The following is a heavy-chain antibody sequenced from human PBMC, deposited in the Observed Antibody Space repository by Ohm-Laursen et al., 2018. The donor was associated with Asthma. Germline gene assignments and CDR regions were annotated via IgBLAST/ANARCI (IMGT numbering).Heavy chain of an antibody. D-gene: IGHD1-26*01. J-gene: IGHJ1*01. CDR2: ISTASAFI. Sequence: LRLSCAASGYTFSRYSIHWVRQVPGKGLEWVASISTASAFIYYADSVRGRFTTSRDNAKNSVYLQMNSLRAEDTALYYCARIGPEWELPGREYSLHHWGEGTLVTVSS. CDR3: ARIGPEWELPGREYSLHH. V-gene: IGHV3-21*01. CDR1: GYTFSRYS.